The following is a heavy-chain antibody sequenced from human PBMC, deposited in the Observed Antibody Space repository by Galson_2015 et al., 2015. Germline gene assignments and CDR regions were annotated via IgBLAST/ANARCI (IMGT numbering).Heavy chain of an antibody. Sequence: SLRLSCAASGFTVSSNYMSWVRQAPGKGLEWVSVIYSGGSTYYADSVKGRFTISRDNSKNTLYLQMNSLRAEDTAVYYCARALGYCSGGSCPKYSQHRGQGTLVAVSS. CDR1: GFTVSSNY. CDR3: ARALGYCSGGSCPKYSQH. D-gene: IGHD2-15*01. J-gene: IGHJ1*01. V-gene: IGHV3-53*01. CDR2: IYSGGST.